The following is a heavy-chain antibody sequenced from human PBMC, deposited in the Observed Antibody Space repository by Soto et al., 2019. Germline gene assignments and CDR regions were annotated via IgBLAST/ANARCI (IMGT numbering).Heavy chain of an antibody. J-gene: IGHJ4*02. D-gene: IGHD3-10*01. Sequence: QVQLQESGPGLVKPSETLSLTCIVSGGSISSYYWSWIRQPPGKGLEWIGYISYSGSTNYNPSLRSRVTMSLDTSVNQFSLKLSSVTAADTAVYYCARDQATMVRRVGNFDCWGQGTLVTVSS. V-gene: IGHV4-59*01. CDR1: GGSISSYY. CDR2: ISYSGST. CDR3: ARDQATMVRRVGNFDC.